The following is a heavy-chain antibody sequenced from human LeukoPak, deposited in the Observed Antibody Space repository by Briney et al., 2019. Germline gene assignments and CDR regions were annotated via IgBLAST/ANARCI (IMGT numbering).Heavy chain of an antibody. Sequence: GESLKISCKGSGYSFTSYWIGWVRQMPGKGLEWMGIIYPGDPDTRYSPSFQGQVTISADKFTSTAYLQWSSLKASDTAMYYCARLDCSGGSCYSHFDYWGQGTLVTVSS. D-gene: IGHD2-15*01. CDR1: GYSFTSYW. CDR2: IYPGDPDT. J-gene: IGHJ4*02. CDR3: ARLDCSGGSCYSHFDY. V-gene: IGHV5-51*01.